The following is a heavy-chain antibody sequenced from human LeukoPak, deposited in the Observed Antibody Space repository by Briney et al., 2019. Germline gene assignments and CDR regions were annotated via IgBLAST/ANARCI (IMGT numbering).Heavy chain of an antibody. Sequence: ASVKVSCKASGYTFTGYYMHWVRQAPGQGLEWMGWISAYNGNTNYAQKLQGRVTMTTDTSTSTAYMELRSLRSDDTAVYYCARGHKRITMVRGVKDAFDIWGQGTMVTVSS. CDR1: GYTFTGYY. V-gene: IGHV1-18*04. CDR2: ISAYNGNT. D-gene: IGHD3-10*01. CDR3: ARGHKRITMVRGVKDAFDI. J-gene: IGHJ3*02.